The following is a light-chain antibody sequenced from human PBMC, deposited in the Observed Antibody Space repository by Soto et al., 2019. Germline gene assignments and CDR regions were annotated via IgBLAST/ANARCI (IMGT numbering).Light chain of an antibody. CDR2: GAS. Sequence: EIVLTQSPATLSVSPGEGATLSCRASQTFSNNYLAWYQQKPGQAPRLLIYGASSRATGIPDRFSGSGSGTDFTLTISRLEPEDFAVYYCQQYRDSRTFGQGTKVDIK. J-gene: IGKJ1*01. CDR3: QQYRDSRT. V-gene: IGKV3-20*01. CDR1: QTFSNNY.